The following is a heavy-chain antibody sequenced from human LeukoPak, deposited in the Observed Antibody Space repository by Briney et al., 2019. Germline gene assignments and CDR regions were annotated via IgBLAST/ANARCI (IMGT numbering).Heavy chain of an antibody. V-gene: IGHV3-30*04. Sequence: GRSLRLSCAASGFTFSSYAMYWVRQAPGKGLEWVAVISYDGSDKFYADSVKGRFTISRDSSKNTLYLQMNSLRPEDTAVYYCARARPSMWIDYWGQGTLVTVSS. CDR2: ISYDGSDK. D-gene: IGHD5-12*01. J-gene: IGHJ4*02. CDR1: GFTFSSYA. CDR3: ARARPSMWIDY.